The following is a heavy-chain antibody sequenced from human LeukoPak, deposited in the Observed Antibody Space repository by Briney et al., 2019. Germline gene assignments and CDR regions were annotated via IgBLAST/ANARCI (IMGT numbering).Heavy chain of an antibody. CDR3: ARGRRTAVVTDFDY. J-gene: IGHJ4*02. CDR2: IHYSGSS. Sequence: SETLSLTCTVSGGSISSYYWTWIRQPPGKGLEWIGYIHYSGSSRSHPSLNSRVTMSVDTSKSQFSLKLTSVTAADTAVYYCARGRRTAVVTDFDYWGQGALVTVSS. CDR1: GGSISSYY. D-gene: IGHD2-21*02. V-gene: IGHV4-59*01.